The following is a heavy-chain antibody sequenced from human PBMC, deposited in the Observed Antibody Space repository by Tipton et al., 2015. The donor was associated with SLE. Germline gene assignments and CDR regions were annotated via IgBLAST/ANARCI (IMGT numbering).Heavy chain of an antibody. CDR1: GGSISSYY. V-gene: IGHV4-59*01. J-gene: IGHJ3*02. D-gene: IGHD3-10*01. CDR3: ARLIWFGELGAFDI. Sequence: LRLSCTVSGGSISSYYWSWIRQPPGKGLEWIGYIYYSGSTNYNPSLKSRVTISVDTSKNQFSLKLSSVTAADTAVYYCARLIWFGELGAFDIWGQGTMVTVSS. CDR2: IYYSGST.